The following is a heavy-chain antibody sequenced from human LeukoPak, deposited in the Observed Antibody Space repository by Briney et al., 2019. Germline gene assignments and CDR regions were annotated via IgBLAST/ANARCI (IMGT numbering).Heavy chain of an antibody. CDR1: GGSMTSY. CDR2: IHTSGHT. Sequence: SETLSLTCTVSGGSMTSYWSWIRQSAAKGLEWIGRIHTSGHTNYNPSLKSRVTMSIDTSKNQFSPKLTSVTAADAAAYYCARGDDSSGQGYWGQGTLVTVFS. D-gene: IGHD3-22*01. V-gene: IGHV4-4*07. CDR3: ARGDDSSGQGY. J-gene: IGHJ4*02.